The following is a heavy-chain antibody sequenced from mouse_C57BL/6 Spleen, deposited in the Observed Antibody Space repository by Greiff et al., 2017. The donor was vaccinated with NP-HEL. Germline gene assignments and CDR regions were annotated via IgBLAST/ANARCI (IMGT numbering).Heavy chain of an antibody. J-gene: IGHJ1*03. CDR3: ARNGYHRYFDV. CDR2: IDPSDSYT. V-gene: IGHV1-69*01. Sequence: QVQLQQPGAELVMPGASVKLSCKASGYTFTSYWMHWVKQRPGQGLEWIGEIDPSDSYTNYNQKFKGKSTLTVDKSSSTAYMQLSSLTSEDSAVYYCARNGYHRYFDVWGTGTTVTVSS. CDR1: GYTFTSYW. D-gene: IGHD2-2*01.